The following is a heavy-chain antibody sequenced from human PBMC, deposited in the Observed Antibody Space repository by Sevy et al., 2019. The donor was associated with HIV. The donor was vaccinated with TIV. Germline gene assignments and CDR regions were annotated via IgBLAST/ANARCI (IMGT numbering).Heavy chain of an antibody. D-gene: IGHD6-19*01. V-gene: IGHV1-18*01. J-gene: IGHJ4*02. CDR3: ARDLMAVAGTGGDY. Sequence: VSVKVSCKASGYTFTSYGISWVRQAPGQGLEWMGWISAYDGNTNYAQKLQGRVTMTTDTSTSTAYMELRSLRSDDTAVYYCARDLMAVAGTGGDYWGQRTLVTVSS. CDR2: ISAYDGNT. CDR1: GYTFTSYG.